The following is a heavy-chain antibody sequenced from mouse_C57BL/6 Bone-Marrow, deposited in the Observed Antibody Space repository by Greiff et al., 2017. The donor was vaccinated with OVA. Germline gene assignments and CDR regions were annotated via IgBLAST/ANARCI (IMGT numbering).Heavy chain of an antibody. CDR1: GFNIKDDY. Sequence: DVQLQESGAELVRPGASVKLSCTASGFNIKDDYMHWVKQRPEQGLEWIGWIDPENGDTEYASKVQGKATITADTSSNTAYLQLSSLTSEDTAVYYCTTSLYDGYYVGFAYWGQGTLVTVSA. CDR3: TTSLYDGYYVGFAY. J-gene: IGHJ3*01. D-gene: IGHD2-3*01. CDR2: IDPENGDT. V-gene: IGHV14-4*01.